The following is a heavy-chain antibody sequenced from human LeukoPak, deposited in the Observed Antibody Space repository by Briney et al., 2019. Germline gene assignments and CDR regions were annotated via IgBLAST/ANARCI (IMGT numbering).Heavy chain of an antibody. Sequence: PGGSLRLSCAASGFTFSSYAMSWVRQAPGKGLEWVSSISGSGGSTYYADSVKGRFTISRDNSKNTLYLQMNSLGAEDTAVYYCAIGPGGLFDYWGLGTLVTVSS. J-gene: IGHJ4*02. V-gene: IGHV3-23*01. CDR2: ISGSGGST. CDR1: GFTFSSYA. D-gene: IGHD4-23*01. CDR3: AIGPGGLFDY.